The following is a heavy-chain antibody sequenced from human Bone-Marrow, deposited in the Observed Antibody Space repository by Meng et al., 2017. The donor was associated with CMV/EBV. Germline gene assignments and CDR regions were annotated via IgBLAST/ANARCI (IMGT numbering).Heavy chain of an antibody. D-gene: IGHD3-22*01. CDR3: ARGNYYDDSGYYVFDY. CDR2: INSRSNYI. J-gene: IGHJ4*02. V-gene: IGHV3-21*06. CDR1: GFSFNNYN. Sequence: GDSLKISCAVSGFSFNNYNMNWVRQRPGRGLEWVASINSRSNYIFYADLMKGRFTISRDNTNNSLFLQMNSLRTEDTAVYYCARGNYYDDSGYYVFDYWGLGTLVTVPS.